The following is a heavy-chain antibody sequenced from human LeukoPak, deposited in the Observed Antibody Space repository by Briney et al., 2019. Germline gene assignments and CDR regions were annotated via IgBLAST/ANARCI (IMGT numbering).Heavy chain of an antibody. CDR2: ISSSGSTI. D-gene: IGHD3-3*01. CDR3: VIATNYDFWSGYYNLDF. J-gene: IGHJ4*02. V-gene: IGHV3-48*03. CDR1: GFTFSSYE. Sequence: GGSLRLSCAASGFTFSSYEMNWVRQAPGKGLEWVSYISSSGSTIYYADSVKGRFTISRDNAKNSLYLQMNSLRAEDTAVYYCVIATNYDFWSGYYNLDFWGQGTLVTVSS.